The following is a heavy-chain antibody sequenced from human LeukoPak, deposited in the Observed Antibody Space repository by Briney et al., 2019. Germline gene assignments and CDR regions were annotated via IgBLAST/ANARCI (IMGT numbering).Heavy chain of an antibody. CDR3: SRHIVGARTFFDY. D-gene: IGHD1-26*01. CDR1: GFTFADYS. Sequence: PGGSLRLSCTASGFTFADYSMSWVRQAPGKGLEWVGFITSKAYGATTDYAASVKGRFTISRDDSKSIAYLQMNSPKSEDTAVYYCSRHIVGARTFFDYWGQGALVTVSS. J-gene: IGHJ4*02. V-gene: IGHV3-49*04. CDR2: ITSKAYGATT.